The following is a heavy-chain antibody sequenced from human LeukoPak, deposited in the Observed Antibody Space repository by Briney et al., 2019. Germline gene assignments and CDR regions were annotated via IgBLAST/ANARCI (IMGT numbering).Heavy chain of an antibody. CDR3: ARGRSNYYGMDV. D-gene: IGHD1-26*01. Sequence: SETLSLTCAVYGGSFSGYYWSWIRQPPGKGLEWIGEINHSGSTNYNPSLKSRVTISVDTSKNLFSLKVSSVTAADTAVYYCARGRSNYYGMDVWGQGTTVTGSS. CDR1: GGSFSGYY. J-gene: IGHJ6*02. V-gene: IGHV4-34*01. CDR2: INHSGST.